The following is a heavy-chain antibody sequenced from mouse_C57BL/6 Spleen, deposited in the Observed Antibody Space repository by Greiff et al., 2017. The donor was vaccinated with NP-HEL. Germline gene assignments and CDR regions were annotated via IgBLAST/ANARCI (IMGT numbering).Heavy chain of an antibody. Sequence: EVMLVESGGGLVQPGGSMKLSCVASGFTFSNYWMNWVRQSPEKGLEWVAQIRLKSDNYATHYAESVKGRFTISRDDSKSSVYLQMNNLRAEDTGIYYCTDITTVVPMDYWGQGTSVTVSS. D-gene: IGHD1-1*01. J-gene: IGHJ4*01. CDR1: GFTFSNYW. V-gene: IGHV6-3*01. CDR3: TDITTVVPMDY. CDR2: IRLKSDNYAT.